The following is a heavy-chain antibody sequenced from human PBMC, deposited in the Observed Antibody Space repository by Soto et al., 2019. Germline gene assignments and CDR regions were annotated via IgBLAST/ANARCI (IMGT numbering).Heavy chain of an antibody. CDR1: GFTFSSDS. D-gene: IGHD6-13*01. CDR3: ARGEGSFTSLNYYGMDV. J-gene: IGHJ6*02. CDR2: ISSSSSYI. Sequence: GGSLRLSCADSGFTFSSDSMNWVRQAPGEGLEWVSSISSSSSYIYYADSVKGRFTISRDNAKNSLYLQMNSPRAEDTAVYYCARGEGSFTSLNYYGMDVWGQGTTVTVSS. V-gene: IGHV3-21*01.